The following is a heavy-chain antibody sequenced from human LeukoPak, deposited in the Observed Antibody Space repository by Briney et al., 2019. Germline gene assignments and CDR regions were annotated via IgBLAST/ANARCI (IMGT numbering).Heavy chain of an antibody. CDR1: GFTFTTYA. CDR2: IYSDGSST. D-gene: IGHD3-22*01. Sequence: GGSLRLSCAASGFTFTTYAMSWVRQAPGKGLVWVSRIYSDGSSTSFADSVKGRFAISRDNSKNMLYLQMNSLRAEDTAVYYCARADYYDSNGYYPSAFDIWGQGTMVTVSS. J-gene: IGHJ3*02. CDR3: ARADYYDSNGYYPSAFDI. V-gene: IGHV3-74*01.